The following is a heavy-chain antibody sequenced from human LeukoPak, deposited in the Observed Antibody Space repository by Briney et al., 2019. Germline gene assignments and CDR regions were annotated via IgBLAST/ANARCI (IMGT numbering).Heavy chain of an antibody. V-gene: IGHV3-23*01. CDR3: AKDLWPQGLGWAVDP. J-gene: IGHJ5*02. CDR1: GFTFSSYA. Sequence: GALRLSCAASGFTFSSYAMSWVRQAPGKGLEWVSAISGSGGSAHYADSVKGRFTISRDNSKNTLYLQMNSLRAEDTAVYYCAKDLWPQGLGWAVDPWGQGTLVTVPS. CDR2: ISGSGGSA. D-gene: IGHD2/OR15-2a*01.